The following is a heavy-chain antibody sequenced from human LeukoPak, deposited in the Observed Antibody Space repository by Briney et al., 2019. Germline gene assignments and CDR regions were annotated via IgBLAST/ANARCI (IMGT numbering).Heavy chain of an antibody. CDR3: ARVIVAAGANWFDP. D-gene: IGHD6-13*01. CDR2: ISAYNGNT. CDR1: GYTFTSYG. V-gene: IGHV1-18*01. J-gene: IGHJ5*02. Sequence: RASVKVSCKASGYTFTSYGISWVRQAPGQGLEWMGWISAYNGNTNYAQKLQGRVTMTTDTSTSTAYMELRSLRSDDTALYYCARVIVAAGANWFDPWGQGTLVTVSS.